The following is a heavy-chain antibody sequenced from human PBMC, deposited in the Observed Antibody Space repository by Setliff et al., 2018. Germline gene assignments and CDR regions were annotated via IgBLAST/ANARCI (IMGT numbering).Heavy chain of an antibody. J-gene: IGHJ6*02. Sequence: SETLSLTCTVSGGSISSYYWSWIRQPAGKGLEWIGRIYTSGATTYSPSLKSRVSISADTSKNLLSLTLKSVTAADTAVYYCAKEHVVISYVSNTHQHYGMDVWGQGTTVTVSS. D-gene: IGHD2-21*01. CDR1: GGSISSYY. CDR3: AKEHVVISYVSNTHQHYGMDV. V-gene: IGHV4-4*07. CDR2: IYTSGAT.